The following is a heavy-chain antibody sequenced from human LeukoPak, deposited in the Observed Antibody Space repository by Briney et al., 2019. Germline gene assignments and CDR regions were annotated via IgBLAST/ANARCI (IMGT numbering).Heavy chain of an antibody. CDR2: ISGSGGST. J-gene: IGHJ4*02. D-gene: IGHD3-22*01. Sequence: PGGSLRLSCAASGFTFSSYSMSWVRQAPGKGLEWVSAISGSGGSTYYADSVKGRFTISRDNSKNTLYLQMNSLRAEDTAVYYCAKDPSEYYYDSSGYYFSGWGQGTLVTVSS. CDR3: AKDPSEYYYDSSGYYFSG. V-gene: IGHV3-23*01. CDR1: GFTFSSYS.